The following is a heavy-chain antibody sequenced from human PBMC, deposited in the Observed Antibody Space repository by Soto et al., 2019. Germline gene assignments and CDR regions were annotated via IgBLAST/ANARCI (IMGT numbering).Heavy chain of an antibody. D-gene: IGHD2-2*02. J-gene: IGHJ3*02. Sequence: EVQLVESGGGLVHPGGSLRLSCVASGSTFSDHYMDWVRQAPGKGLEWIGRIGNKPNSYTTEYAASVKGRFTISRDDSRNSLYLEMNALKSEDTVVNHCTRGDSSVIIYSFDIWGQGTMVTVSS. CDR2: IGNKPNSYTT. CDR3: TRGDSSVIIYSFDI. V-gene: IGHV3-72*01. CDR1: GSTFSDHY.